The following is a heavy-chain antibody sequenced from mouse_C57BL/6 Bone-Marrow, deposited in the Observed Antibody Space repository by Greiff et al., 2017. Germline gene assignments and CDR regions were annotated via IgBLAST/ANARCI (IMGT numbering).Heavy chain of an antibody. D-gene: IGHD4-1*01. CDR3: ARDGPNWDWYFDV. Sequence: EVHLVESGGGLVKPGGSLKLSCAASGFTFSSYAMSWVRQTPEKRLEWVATISDGGSYTYYPDNVKGRITISRDNAKNNLYLQMSHLKSEATAMYYCARDGPNWDWYFDVWGTGTTVTVSA. CDR1: GFTFSSYA. J-gene: IGHJ1*03. V-gene: IGHV5-4*01. CDR2: ISDGGSYT.